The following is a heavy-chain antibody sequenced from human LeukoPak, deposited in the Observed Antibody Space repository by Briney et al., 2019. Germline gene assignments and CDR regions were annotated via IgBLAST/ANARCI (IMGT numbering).Heavy chain of an antibody. Sequence: GGSLRLSCAASGVTFSRYAMHWVRQAPGKGLEWVAAISSDGRDTFYTDSVKDRFTVSRDNSKNTLCLQMNSLTAEDTAVYYCARDWLFDYWGQGTLVTVSS. CDR1: GVTFSRYA. D-gene: IGHD3-9*01. CDR3: ARDWLFDY. V-gene: IGHV3-30*04. J-gene: IGHJ4*02. CDR2: ISSDGRDT.